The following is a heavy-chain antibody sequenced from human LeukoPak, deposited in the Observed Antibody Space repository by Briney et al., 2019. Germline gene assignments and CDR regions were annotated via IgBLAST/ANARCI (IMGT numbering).Heavy chain of an antibody. J-gene: IGHJ4*02. CDR1: GVSFDDYY. Sequence: SETLSLTCAVSGVSFDDYYWSWVRQTPGKGLEWIGEINHSRYTNDSPSLKSRVTLSIDTSRKQFSLNLRSVTVADAGIYYCTRMTTGHDYWGQGTLVTVSS. V-gene: IGHV4-34*01. CDR3: TRMTTGHDY. CDR2: INHSRYT. D-gene: IGHD4-17*01.